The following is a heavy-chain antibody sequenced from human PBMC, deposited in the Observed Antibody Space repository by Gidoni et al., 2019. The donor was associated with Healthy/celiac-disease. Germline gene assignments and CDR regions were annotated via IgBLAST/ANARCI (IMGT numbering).Heavy chain of an antibody. CDR3: AKDLRWLAGGGMDV. V-gene: IGHV3-23*01. Sequence: EVQLLESGGGLVEPGGSLRLSCAASGFNFSSYAMIWVRRAPGKGLGWVPAISGSGGSTYYADSVKGRFTISRDNSKNTLYLQMNSLRAEDTAVYYCAKDLRWLAGGGMDVWGQGTTVTVSS. J-gene: IGHJ6*02. D-gene: IGHD6-19*01. CDR1: GFNFSSYA. CDR2: ISGSGGST.